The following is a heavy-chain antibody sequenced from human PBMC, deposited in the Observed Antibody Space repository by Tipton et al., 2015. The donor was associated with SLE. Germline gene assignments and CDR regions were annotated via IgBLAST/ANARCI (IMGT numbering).Heavy chain of an antibody. V-gene: IGHV4-39*07. CDR1: GGSISSSSNF. Sequence: TLSLTCTVSGGSISSSSNFWGWIRQPPGKGLEWIGSISHSGSTNYNPSLKSRVTISLDTSKTQFSLKLTSVTAADTALYYCARSGSKYGSDAYDIWGHGTMVTVSS. CDR2: ISHSGST. CDR3: ARSGSKYGSDAYDI. J-gene: IGHJ3*02. D-gene: IGHD3-10*01.